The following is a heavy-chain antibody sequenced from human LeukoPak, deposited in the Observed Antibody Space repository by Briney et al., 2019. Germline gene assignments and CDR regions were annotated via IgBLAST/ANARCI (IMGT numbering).Heavy chain of an antibody. CDR2: ISYDGSNK. Sequence: GGSLRLSCAASGFTFSSYAMHWVRQAPGKGLEWVAVISYDGSNKYYADSVKGRFTISRDSSKNTLYLQMNSLRAEDTAGYYCARGPERTGVGTRYYYDMDVWGQGTTVTVSS. CDR1: GFTFSSYA. CDR3: ARGPERTGVGTRYYYDMDV. V-gene: IGHV3-30-3*01. J-gene: IGHJ6*02. D-gene: IGHD2-8*01.